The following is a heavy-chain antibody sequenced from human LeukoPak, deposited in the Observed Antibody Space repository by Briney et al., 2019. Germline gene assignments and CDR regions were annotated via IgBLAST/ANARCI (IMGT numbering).Heavy chain of an antibody. J-gene: IGHJ4*02. CDR3: ARGSSYGFSMGY. Sequence: ASVKVSCKASGYTFTNYFMHWVRQAPGQGLEWMGWITTYNGDTNYAQKLQGRVTMTSDTSTSTAYMELRSLTSDDTAVYYCARGSSYGFSMGYWGQGTLVAVSS. CDR2: ITTYNGDT. D-gene: IGHD5-18*01. V-gene: IGHV1-18*04. CDR1: GYTFTNYF.